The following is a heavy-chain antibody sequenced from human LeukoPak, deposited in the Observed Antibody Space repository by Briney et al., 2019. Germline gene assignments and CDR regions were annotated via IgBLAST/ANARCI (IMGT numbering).Heavy chain of an antibody. CDR1: GYTFTSYD. Sequence: ASVKVSCKASGYTFTSYDINWVRQATGQGLEWMGWMNPNNGNTGYAQKFQGRVTITRNTSISTAYMELSSLRSEDTAVYYCARGHRRDWFDPWGQGTLVTVSS. V-gene: IGHV1-8*03. CDR2: MNPNNGNT. CDR3: ARGHRRDWFDP. J-gene: IGHJ5*02.